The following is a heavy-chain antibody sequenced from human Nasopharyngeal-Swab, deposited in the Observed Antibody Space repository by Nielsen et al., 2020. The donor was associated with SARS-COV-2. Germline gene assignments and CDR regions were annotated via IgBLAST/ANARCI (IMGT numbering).Heavy chain of an antibody. D-gene: IGHD3-10*01. CDR3: ARDPRLLWFGELRHDAFDI. Sequence: GSLRLSCTVSGGSISSSSYYWGWIRQPPGKGLEWIGSIYYSGSTYYNPSLKSRVTISVDTSKNQFSLKLSSVTAADTAMYYCARDPRLLWFGELRHDAFDIWGQGTMVTVSS. CDR2: IYYSGST. CDR1: GGSISSSSYY. J-gene: IGHJ3*02. V-gene: IGHV4-39*07.